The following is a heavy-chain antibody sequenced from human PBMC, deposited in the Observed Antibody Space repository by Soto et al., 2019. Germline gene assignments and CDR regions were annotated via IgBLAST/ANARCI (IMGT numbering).Heavy chain of an antibody. CDR1: GYTFTTLA. Sequence: QVQLVQSGAEVRRSGASVKVSCKASGYTFTTLAIHWVRQAPGHGLEWMGYIRAGNGYTKYSQNFQGRVTITRDTWASTAYMELSSLRSDDTAVYFCASQDCGDFCSADYWGQGTLITVSS. D-gene: IGHD2-21*01. CDR2: IRAGNGYT. J-gene: IGHJ4*02. V-gene: IGHV1-3*01. CDR3: ASQDCGDFCSADY.